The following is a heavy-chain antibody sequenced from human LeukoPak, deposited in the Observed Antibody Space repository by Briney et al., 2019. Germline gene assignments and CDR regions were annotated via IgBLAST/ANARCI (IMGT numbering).Heavy chain of an antibody. CDR1: GFTVSSYG. V-gene: IGHV3-30*03. Sequence: SGGSLRLSCAASGFTVSSYGMHWVRQAPGKGLEWVSSISDHGNSKYYADSVKGRFTISRDNSKNTLYLQMNSLRAEDTAVYYCVGYDSSGYYKLDHWGQGALVTVSS. CDR3: VGYDSSGYYKLDH. D-gene: IGHD3-22*01. CDR2: ISDHGNSK. J-gene: IGHJ4*02.